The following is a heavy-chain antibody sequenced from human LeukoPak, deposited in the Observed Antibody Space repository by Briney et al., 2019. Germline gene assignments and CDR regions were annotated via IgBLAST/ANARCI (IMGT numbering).Heavy chain of an antibody. J-gene: IGHJ5*02. CDR2: IHGGGIT. CDR3: AKVITVVGGFDP. V-gene: IGHV3-53*01. Sequence: GGSLRLSCAASGFIVRLNNTTWVRQAPGRGLEWVSVIHGGGITYYADSVRGRFTISRDYSNNTLYLQMNNVRADDTAVYYCAKVITVVGGFDPWGQGTLVTVSS. D-gene: IGHD3-3*01. CDR1: GFIVRLNN.